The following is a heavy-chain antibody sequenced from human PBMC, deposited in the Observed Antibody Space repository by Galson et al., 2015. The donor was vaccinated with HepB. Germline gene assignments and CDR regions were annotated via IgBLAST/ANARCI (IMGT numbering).Heavy chain of an antibody. D-gene: IGHD2-8*01. CDR1: GFTFSSYV. Sequence: SLRLSCAASGFTFSSYVMSWVRQAPGKGLEWVSAISGSGGSTYYADSVKGRFTISRDNSKNTLYLQMNSLRAEDTAVYYCAKDLAVAGVFDYWGQGTLVTVSS. CDR2: ISGSGGST. CDR3: AKDLAVAGVFDY. V-gene: IGHV3-23*01. J-gene: IGHJ4*02.